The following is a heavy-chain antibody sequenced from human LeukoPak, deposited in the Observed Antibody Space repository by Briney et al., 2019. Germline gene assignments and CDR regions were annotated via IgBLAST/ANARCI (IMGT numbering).Heavy chain of an antibody. V-gene: IGHV3-48*03. J-gene: IGHJ4*02. CDR3: ARHVRAYYFDY. D-gene: IGHD2-21*01. Sequence: GGSLRLSCAASGFTFSSYEMNWVRXAPGKXLEWVSYISSSGSTIYYADSVKGRFTISRDNAKNSLYLQMNSLRAEDTAVYYCARHVRAYYFDYWGQGTLVTVSS. CDR1: GFTFSSYE. CDR2: ISSSGSTI.